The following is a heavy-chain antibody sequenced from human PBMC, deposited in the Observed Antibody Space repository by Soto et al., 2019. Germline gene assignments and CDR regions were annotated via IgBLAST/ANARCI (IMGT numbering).Heavy chain of an antibody. Sequence: QVQLVQSGAEVKKPGASVKVSCKASGYTFTSYDINWVRQATGQGLEWMGWMNPNSGNTGYAQKFQGRVTMTRNTSISTAYMELSSLRSEDTAVYYCGRVPLVVPAAIYYYYYYMDVWGKGTTVTVPS. D-gene: IGHD2-2*01. V-gene: IGHV1-8*01. CDR3: GRVPLVVPAAIYYYYYYMDV. CDR1: GYTFTSYD. CDR2: MNPNSGNT. J-gene: IGHJ6*03.